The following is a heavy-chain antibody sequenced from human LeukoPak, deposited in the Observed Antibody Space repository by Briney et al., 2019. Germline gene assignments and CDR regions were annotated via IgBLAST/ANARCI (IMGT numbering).Heavy chain of an antibody. J-gene: IGHJ6*02. D-gene: IGHD3-16*01. CDR2: ISWNSKNI. CDR1: GFTFDEYA. V-gene: IGHV3-9*01. CDR3: AKANRVISGFYYYYVMEV. Sequence: GGSLRLSCAASGFTFDEYAMFWVRQAPGKGLEWVSGISWNSKNIGYAASVKGRFTISRDNAKNSLYLQMNSLGAEETAFYYCAKANRVISGFYYYYVMEVGGQGPTVPVS.